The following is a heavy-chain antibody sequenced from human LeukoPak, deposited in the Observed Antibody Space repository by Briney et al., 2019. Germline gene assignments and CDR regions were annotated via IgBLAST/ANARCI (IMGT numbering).Heavy chain of an antibody. D-gene: IGHD3-10*01. J-gene: IGHJ4*02. CDR2: IIPIFGTT. Sequence: ASVKVSCKASGGTFSSYAISWVRQAPGQGLEWMGGIIPIFGTTNYAQKFQDRVTITADKSTSTAYMELNSLRAEDTAVYSCAKGYYGSGSYGWFDYWGQGTLVTVSS. V-gene: IGHV1-69*06. CDR3: AKGYYGSGSYGWFDY. CDR1: GGTFSSYA.